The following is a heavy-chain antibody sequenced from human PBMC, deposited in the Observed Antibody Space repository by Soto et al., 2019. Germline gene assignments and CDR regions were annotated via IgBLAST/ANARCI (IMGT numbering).Heavy chain of an antibody. D-gene: IGHD2-21*02. CDR3: ARGIDIVVVTGFDY. CDR2: IIPIFGTA. CDR1: GGTFSSYA. J-gene: IGHJ4*02. V-gene: IGHV1-69*13. Sequence: SVKVSCKASGGTFSSYAISWVRQAPGQGLEWMGGIIPIFGTANYAQKFQGRVTITADESTSTAYMELSSLRSEDTAVYYCARGIDIVVVTGFDYWGQGTLVTVSS.